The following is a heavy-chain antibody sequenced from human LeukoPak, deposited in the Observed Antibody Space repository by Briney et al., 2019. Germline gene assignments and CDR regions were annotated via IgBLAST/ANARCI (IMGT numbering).Heavy chain of an antibody. J-gene: IGHJ4*02. CDR1: GGTFSSYA. Sequence: SVKVSCKASGGTFSSYAISWVRQAPGQGLEWMGRIIPILGIANYAQKFQGRVTITADKSTSTAYMELSSLRSEDTAVYYCARDPDYYDSSGYYLQLDYWGQGTLVTVSP. CDR2: IIPILGIA. D-gene: IGHD3-22*01. CDR3: ARDPDYYDSSGYYLQLDY. V-gene: IGHV1-69*04.